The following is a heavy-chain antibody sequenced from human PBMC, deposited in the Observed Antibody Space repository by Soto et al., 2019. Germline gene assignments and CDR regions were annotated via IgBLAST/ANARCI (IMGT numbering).Heavy chain of an antibody. J-gene: IGHJ1*01. D-gene: IGHD2-21*01. Sequence: HLAQSGPEVKRPGASVKISCKASGFIFTDWFMHWVRQAPGQGPEWMGIINTSGGNSIYSQKFQDRVTMTRDTSTSTLYLELTSLTSADTAVDYCAKEGAIPGEVDAWGQGTLVTVSS. CDR2: INTSGGNS. CDR3: AKEGAIPGEVDA. CDR1: GFIFTDWF. V-gene: IGHV1-46*01.